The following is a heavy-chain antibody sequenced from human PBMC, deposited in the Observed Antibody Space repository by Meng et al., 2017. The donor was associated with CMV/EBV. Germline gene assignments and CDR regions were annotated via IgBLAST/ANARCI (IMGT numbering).Heavy chain of an antibody. Sequence: DLGPTGSLLTLSCTHSGFSVSSNYMSLVRQAPGKGLELISIIYGSGNTYYGDSVKGRFTISRDNFRNTLYLQINSLRAEDTAVYYCAREIPQAWASWGQGTLVTVPS. CDR1: GFSVSSNY. V-gene: IGHV3-66*01. CDR3: AREIPQAWAS. CDR2: IYGSGNT. D-gene: IGHD2-21*01. J-gene: IGHJ5*02.